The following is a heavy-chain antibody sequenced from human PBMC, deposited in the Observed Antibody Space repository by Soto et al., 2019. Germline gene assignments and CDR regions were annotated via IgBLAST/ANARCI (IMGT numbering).Heavy chain of an antibody. J-gene: IGHJ5*02. Sequence: QLHLQESGPGLVKPSETLSLTCSVSGGSVTSSTYYWGWIRQPPGKGLEWIGNIYYSGSTYFNPSLKNRVTISVDTSKNQFSLRLSSVTATDTAVYYCSRLSAITKGRCFDPWGQGTLVTVSS. V-gene: IGHV4-39*01. CDR2: IYYSGST. D-gene: IGHD1-20*01. CDR1: GGSVTSSTYY. CDR3: SRLSAITKGRCFDP.